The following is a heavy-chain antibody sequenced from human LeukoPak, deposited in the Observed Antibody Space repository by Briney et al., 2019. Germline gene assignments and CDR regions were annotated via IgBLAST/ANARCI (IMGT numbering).Heavy chain of an antibody. CDR1: GYTFTSYG. V-gene: IGHV1-18*01. J-gene: IGHJ5*02. Sequence: ASVKVSCKASGYTFTSYGISWVRQAPGQGLEWMGWISAYNGNTNYAQKLQGRVTMTTDTSTSTAYMELRSLRSDDTAVYYCARDPAVIAAALRENWFDPWGQGTLVTVSS. CDR2: ISAYNGNT. D-gene: IGHD6-13*01. CDR3: ARDPAVIAAALRENWFDP.